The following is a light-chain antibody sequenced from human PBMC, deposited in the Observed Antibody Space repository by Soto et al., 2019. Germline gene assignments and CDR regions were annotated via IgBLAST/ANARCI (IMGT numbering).Light chain of an antibody. CDR3: RSYTSSSTRV. CDR2: DVS. V-gene: IGLV2-14*01. Sequence: QSALTQPASVSGSPGQAITISCTGTSSDGGGYNYVSWYQQHPGKAPKIMIYDVSNRPSGVSNRFSGSTSGNTASLTISGLQAEDEADYYCRSYTSSSTRVFGTATKVPVL. CDR1: SSDGGGYNY. J-gene: IGLJ1*01.